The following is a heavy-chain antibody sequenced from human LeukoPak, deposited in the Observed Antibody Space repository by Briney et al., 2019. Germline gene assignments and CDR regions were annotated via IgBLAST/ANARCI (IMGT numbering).Heavy chain of an antibody. V-gene: IGHV3-23*01. Sequence: PGGSLRLSCAASGFTFSSYDMSWVRQVPGKGLEWVSAISSSGGITYYADSVKGRFTISRDNSKNTLYLQMISLRAEDTAVYYCAKFMGALDSWGQGTLVTVSS. CDR1: GFTFSSYD. CDR2: ISSSGGIT. J-gene: IGHJ4*02. D-gene: IGHD1-26*01. CDR3: AKFMGALDS.